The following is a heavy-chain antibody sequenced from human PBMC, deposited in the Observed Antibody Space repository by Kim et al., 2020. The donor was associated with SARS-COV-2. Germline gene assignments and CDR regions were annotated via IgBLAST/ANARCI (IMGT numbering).Heavy chain of an antibody. Sequence: SETLSLTCAVSGGSISSSNWWSWVRQPPGKGLEWIGEIYHSGSTNYNPSLKSRVTISVDKSKNQFSLKLSSVTAADTAVYYCASINYSGSYSGADYCGQGTLVTVSS. V-gene: IGHV4-4*02. CDR1: GGSISSSNW. D-gene: IGHD1-26*01. CDR2: IYHSGST. CDR3: ASINYSGSYSGADY. J-gene: IGHJ4*02.